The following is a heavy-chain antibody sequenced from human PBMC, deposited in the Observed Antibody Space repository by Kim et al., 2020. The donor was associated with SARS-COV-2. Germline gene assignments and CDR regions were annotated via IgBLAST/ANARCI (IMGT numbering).Heavy chain of an antibody. CDR1: GYTFTSYG. J-gene: IGHJ6*02. Sequence: ASVKVSCKASGYTFTSYGISWVRQAPGQGLEWMGWISAYNGNTNYAQKLQGRVTMTTDTSTSTAYMELRSLRSDDTAVYYCARIWFGELDYYYGMDVWGQGTTVTVSS. V-gene: IGHV1-18*01. CDR2: ISAYNGNT. D-gene: IGHD3-10*01. CDR3: ARIWFGELDYYYGMDV.